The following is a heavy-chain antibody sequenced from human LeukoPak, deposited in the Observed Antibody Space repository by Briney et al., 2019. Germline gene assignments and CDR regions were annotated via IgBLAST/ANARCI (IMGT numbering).Heavy chain of an antibody. CDR1: GFTFSRYG. J-gene: IGHJ3*02. V-gene: IGHV3-23*01. D-gene: IGHD3-16*01. CDR3: AKDRLTLDAFDI. CDR2: ISGGGGTT. Sequence: GGSLRLSCAASGFTFSRYGMSWVRQAPGKGLEWVSGISGGGGTTYYADPVKGRFTISTDNSKNTLYLQMNSLRAEDTAVYYCAKDRLTLDAFDIWGQGTMVTVSS.